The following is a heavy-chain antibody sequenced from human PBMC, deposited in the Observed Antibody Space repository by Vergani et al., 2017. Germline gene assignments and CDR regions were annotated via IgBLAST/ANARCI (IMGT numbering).Heavy chain of an antibody. CDR3: ARELDVPGAFDI. D-gene: IGHD3-10*02. Sequence: QVQLVQSGAEVKKPGSSVKVSCKASGGTFSSYAISWVRQAPGQGLEWMGGIIPIFGTANYAQKFQGRVTMTTDTSTSTAYMELRSLRSDDTAVYYCARELDVPGAFDIWGQGTMVTVSS. J-gene: IGHJ3*02. V-gene: IGHV1-69*05. CDR2: IIPIFGTA. CDR1: GGTFSSYA.